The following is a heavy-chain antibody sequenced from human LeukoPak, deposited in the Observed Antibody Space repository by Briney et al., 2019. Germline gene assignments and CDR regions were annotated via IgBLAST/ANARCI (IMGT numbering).Heavy chain of an antibody. CDR3: TRGGRSTSYYWEY. Sequence: GGSLILSCAASGFTISSYWMSWVRQGPGKGLEWVATKKKDGSEKYYVDSVKGRFTISRDNAENSLYLHMNNLRAEDTAVYYCTRGGRSTSYYWEYWGQGTLVTVSS. V-gene: IGHV3-7*01. CDR2: KKKDGSEK. CDR1: GFTISSYW. D-gene: IGHD6-13*01. J-gene: IGHJ4*02.